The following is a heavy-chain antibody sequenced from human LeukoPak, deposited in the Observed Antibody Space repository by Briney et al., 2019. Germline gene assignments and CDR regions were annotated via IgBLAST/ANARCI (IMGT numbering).Heavy chain of an antibody. CDR2: ISGSGGST. Sequence: GGSLRLSCAASGFTVSSNYMSWVRQAPGKGLEWVSGISGSGGSTYYADSVKGRFTISRDNSKKTLFLQMNSLRAEDTAVFYCARPKRGGYSYVIRGPNAFDIWGQGTMVTVSS. CDR3: ARPKRGGYSYVIRGPNAFDI. D-gene: IGHD5-18*01. CDR1: GFTVSSNY. V-gene: IGHV3-23*01. J-gene: IGHJ3*02.